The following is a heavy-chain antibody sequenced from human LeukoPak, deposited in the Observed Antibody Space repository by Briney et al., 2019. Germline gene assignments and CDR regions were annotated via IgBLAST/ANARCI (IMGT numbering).Heavy chain of an antibody. D-gene: IGHD3-10*01. V-gene: IGHV4-59*01. J-gene: IGHJ4*02. CDR2: IYYSGST. Sequence: SETLSLTCTVSGGSISSYYWSWIRQPPGKGLEWIGYIYYSGSTNYNPSLKSRVIISVDTSKNQFSLKLSSVTAADTAVYYCARVGKDHFDYWGQGTLVTVSS. CDR1: GGSISSYY. CDR3: ARVGKDHFDY.